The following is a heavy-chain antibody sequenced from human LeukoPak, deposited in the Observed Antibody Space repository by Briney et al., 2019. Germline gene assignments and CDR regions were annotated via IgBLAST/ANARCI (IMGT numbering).Heavy chain of an antibody. CDR2: IIPIFGTA. Sequence: GASVKVSCKASGGTFSSYAISWVRQAPGQGLEWMGGIIPIFGTANYAQKFQGRVTITVDESTSTAYMELSSLRSEDTAVYYCARDRDDYVWGSYRYSDYWGQGTLVTVSS. CDR3: ARDRDDYVWGSYRYSDY. V-gene: IGHV1-69*13. CDR1: GGTFSSYA. J-gene: IGHJ4*02. D-gene: IGHD3-16*02.